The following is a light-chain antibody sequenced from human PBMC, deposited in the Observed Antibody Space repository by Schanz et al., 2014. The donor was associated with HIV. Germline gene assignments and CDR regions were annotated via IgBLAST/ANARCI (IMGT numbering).Light chain of an antibody. V-gene: IGKV1-5*03. CDR3: QQYTKYPPFT. CDR1: QSISSW. CDR2: TAS. Sequence: DIQMTQSPSTLSASVGDRVTISCRASQSISSWLAWYQQKPGKAPKLLIHTASTLQSGVPSRFSGSGSGTEFTLTISSLPPDDLATYYCQQYTKYPPFTFGQGTKLEI. J-gene: IGKJ2*01.